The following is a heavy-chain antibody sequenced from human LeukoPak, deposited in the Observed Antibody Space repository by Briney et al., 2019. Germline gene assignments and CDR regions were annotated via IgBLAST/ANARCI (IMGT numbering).Heavy chain of an antibody. J-gene: IGHJ4*02. CDR1: GFTFSNYV. CDR3: AKDQYSGSKPYYFDY. Sequence: GGSLRLSCAASGFTFSNYVMNWVRPAPGKGLEWVSGISGSGGSTYYADSGRGRFTISRDNSKNTLYLQMNSLRADDTAVYYCAKDQYSGSKPYYFDYWGQGTLVTVSS. CDR2: ISGSGGST. D-gene: IGHD5-12*01. V-gene: IGHV3-23*01.